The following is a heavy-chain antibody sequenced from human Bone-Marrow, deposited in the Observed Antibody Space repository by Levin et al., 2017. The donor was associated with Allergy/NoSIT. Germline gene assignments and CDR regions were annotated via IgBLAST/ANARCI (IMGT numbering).Heavy chain of an antibody. V-gene: IGHV3-33*01. Sequence: GESLKISCAASGFTFSSYGMHWVRQAPGKGLEWVAVIWYDGSNKYYADSVKGRFTISRDNSKNTLYLQMNSLRAEDTAVYYCARDGLGGKAVAENFDYWGQGTLVTVSS. D-gene: IGHD6-19*01. CDR3: ARDGLGGKAVAENFDY. CDR2: IWYDGSNK. J-gene: IGHJ4*02. CDR1: GFTFSSYG.